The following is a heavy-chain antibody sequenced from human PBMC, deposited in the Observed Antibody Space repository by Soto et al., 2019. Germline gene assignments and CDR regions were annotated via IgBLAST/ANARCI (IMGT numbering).Heavy chain of an antibody. D-gene: IGHD3-22*01. J-gene: IGHJ4*02. CDR1: GFTFSNYA. CDR2: VSFDGSNK. V-gene: IGHV3-30-3*01. CDR3: AREDRVISYFDNSDSYRPYYFEY. Sequence: QVQLVESGGGVVQPGRSLRLSCVASGFTFSNYAMHWVRQAPGKGLEWVTVVSFDGSNKYYADSVQGRFTVSRDNSKNTLYLQMNSLRPEDTAVYYCAREDRVISYFDNSDSYRPYYFEYWGQGTLVTVSS.